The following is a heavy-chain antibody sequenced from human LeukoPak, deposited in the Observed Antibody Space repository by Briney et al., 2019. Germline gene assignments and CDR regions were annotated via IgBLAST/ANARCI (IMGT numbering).Heavy chain of an antibody. CDR1: GGTFSNYS. CDR2: INPILDLA. V-gene: IGHV1-69*04. J-gene: IGHJ4*02. Sequence: SVKVSCKASGGTFSNYSINWLRQAPGQGLEWMGRINPILDLANYAQNFQGRVTIIADKSTTTVYMELSSLRSEDTAVYFCARDYCGSDCSLDYWGQGTLVTVSS. CDR3: ARDYCGSDCSLDY. D-gene: IGHD2-21*02.